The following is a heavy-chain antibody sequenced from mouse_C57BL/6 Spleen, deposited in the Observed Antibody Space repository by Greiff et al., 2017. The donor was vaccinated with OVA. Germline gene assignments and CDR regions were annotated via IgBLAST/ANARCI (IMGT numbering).Heavy chain of an antibody. Sequence: VKLMESGAELARPGASVKLSCKASGYTFTSYGISWVKQRTGQGLEWIGEIYPRSGNTYYNEKFKGKATLTADKSSSTAYMELRSLTSEDSAVYFCARKGASKDYWGQGTTLTVSS. D-gene: IGHD6-1*01. V-gene: IGHV1-81*01. J-gene: IGHJ2*01. CDR2: IYPRSGNT. CDR1: GYTFTSYG. CDR3: ARKGASKDY.